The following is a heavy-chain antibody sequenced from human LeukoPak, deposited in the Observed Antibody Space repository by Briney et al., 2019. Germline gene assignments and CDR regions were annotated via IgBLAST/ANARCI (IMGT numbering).Heavy chain of an antibody. J-gene: IGHJ4*02. CDR2: MSYSGST. CDR3: ASEGTIGTTAFGS. V-gene: IGHV4-59*08. D-gene: IGHD1-1*01. CDR1: GGSISSYY. Sequence: SETLSLTCTVSGGSISSYYWSWIRQPPGKGLEWIGYMSYSGSTNSNPSLKSRVTISVDPSKNQISLKLSSVNAADTAVYYCASEGTIGTTAFGSWGQGTLVTVSS.